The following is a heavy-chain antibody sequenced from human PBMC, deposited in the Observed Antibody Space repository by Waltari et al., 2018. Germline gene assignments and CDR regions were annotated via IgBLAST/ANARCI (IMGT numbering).Heavy chain of an antibody. CDR2: ISSQSSYI. J-gene: IGHJ5*02. D-gene: IGHD2-21*02. Sequence: EVDLVESGGGLVKPGGSLRLSWAASGFPFNSYTIHWVRQAPGKGLEWVSSISSQSSYIYYADSVKGRFTIFRDNAKNSLYLQMSSLRVDDTAVYYCVREVVGTDNWFDPWGQGTLVTVSS. CDR1: GFPFNSYT. V-gene: IGHV3-21*01. CDR3: VREVVGTDNWFDP.